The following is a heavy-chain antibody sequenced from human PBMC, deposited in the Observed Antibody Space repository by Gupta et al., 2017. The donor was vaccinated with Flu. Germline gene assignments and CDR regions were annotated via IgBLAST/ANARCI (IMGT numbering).Heavy chain of an antibody. J-gene: IGHJ4*02. D-gene: IGHD5-12*01. V-gene: IGHV1-2*02. CDR3: ARDSSGLGYSGDADY. Sequence: QAPGKGPEWMGGIKLDNGVSNYVEKFQGRVTLTRDTSINTAYMELSTMTSDDTAVYYCARDSSGLGYSGDADYWGQGTLVTVSS. CDR2: IKLDNGVS.